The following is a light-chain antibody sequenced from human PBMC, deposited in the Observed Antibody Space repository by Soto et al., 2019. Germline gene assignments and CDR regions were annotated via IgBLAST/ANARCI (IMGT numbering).Light chain of an antibody. CDR3: SSYTSSSTLVV. CDR1: SSDVGGYNY. V-gene: IGLV2-14*01. J-gene: IGLJ2*01. Sequence: QSALTQPASVSGSPGQSITISCTGTSSDVGGYNYVSWYQQHPGKAPKVMIYEVSNRPSGVSNRFSGSKSGNTASLTISGLKAEEEADYYCSSYTSSSTLVVFGGGTKLTVL. CDR2: EVS.